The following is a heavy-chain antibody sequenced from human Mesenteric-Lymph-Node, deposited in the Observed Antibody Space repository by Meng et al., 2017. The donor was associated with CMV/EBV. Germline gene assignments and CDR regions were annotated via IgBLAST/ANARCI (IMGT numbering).Heavy chain of an antibody. D-gene: IGHD3-10*01. V-gene: IGHV1-2*04. CDR3: TRDLDSRGTMDH. CDR2: INTNSGGI. Sequence: CKTSGYTFTDSYIRWVRQVPGKAFEWLGWINTNSGGIKYAQKFQDWVTMTRDTSISTAYIDLRGLKSDDTAVYYCTRDLDSRGTMDHWGQGTLVTVSS. J-gene: IGHJ4*02. CDR1: GYTFTDSY.